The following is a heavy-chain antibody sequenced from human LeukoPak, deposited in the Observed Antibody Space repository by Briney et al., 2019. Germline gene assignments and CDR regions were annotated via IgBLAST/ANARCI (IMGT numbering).Heavy chain of an antibody. J-gene: IGHJ4*02. Sequence: GASVKVSCKASGYTFTGYYMHWVRQAPGQGLEWMGWINPNSGGTNYAQKFQGRVTMTRDTSISTAYMELSRLRSDDTAVYYCARGSLAAAGSLDYWGQGTLVTVSS. D-gene: IGHD6-13*01. CDR1: GYTFTGYY. CDR3: ARGSLAAAGSLDY. CDR2: INPNSGGT. V-gene: IGHV1-2*02.